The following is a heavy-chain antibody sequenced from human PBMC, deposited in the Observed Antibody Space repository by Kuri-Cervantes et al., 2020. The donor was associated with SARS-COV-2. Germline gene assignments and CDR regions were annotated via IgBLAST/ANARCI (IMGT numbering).Heavy chain of an antibody. V-gene: IGHV4-30-4*08. CDR1: GGSISSGDYY. D-gene: IGHD3-10*01. CDR2: IYYSGST. CDR3: AREEGYSSGSYGEDY. J-gene: IGHJ4*02. Sequence: SETLSLTCTVSGGSISSGDYYWSWIRQPPGKGLEWIGYIYYSGSTYYNPSLKSRVTISVDTSKNQFSLKLSSVTAADTAAYYCAREEGYSSGSYGEDYWGQGTLVTVSS.